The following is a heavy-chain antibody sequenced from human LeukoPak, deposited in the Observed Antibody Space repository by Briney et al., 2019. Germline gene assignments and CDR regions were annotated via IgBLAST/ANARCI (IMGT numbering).Heavy chain of an antibody. CDR1: GGSIDSTNW. V-gene: IGHV4/OR15-8*01. CDR3: ARIPWYSSSWYFFDN. D-gene: IGHD6-13*01. Sequence: PSETLSLTCDVSGGSIDSTNWWNWVRQPPGKGLEWIGEIHHDGRINYNPSLKSRVTLSVDKSKNQFSLRLNSVTAADTAMYYCARIPWYSSSWYFFDNWGQGTLVTVSS. J-gene: IGHJ4*02. CDR2: IHHDGRI.